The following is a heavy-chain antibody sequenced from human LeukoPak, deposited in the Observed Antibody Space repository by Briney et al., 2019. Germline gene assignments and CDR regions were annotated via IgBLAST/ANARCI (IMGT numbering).Heavy chain of an antibody. D-gene: IGHD3-22*01. V-gene: IGHV3-7*01. CDR1: GFTFSNHW. J-gene: IGHJ6*02. CDR3: ARGSSGYYYYYYGMDV. Sequence: TGGSLRLSCVASGFTFSNHWMTWVRQAPVKGLEWVANIKQDGSEKYYVDSVKGRFTISRDNAKNSLYLQMDSLRAEDTAVYYCARGSSGYYYYYYGMDVWGQGTTVTVSS. CDR2: IKQDGSEK.